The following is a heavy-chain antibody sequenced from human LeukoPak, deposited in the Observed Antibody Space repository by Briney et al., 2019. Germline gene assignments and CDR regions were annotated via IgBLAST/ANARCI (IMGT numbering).Heavy chain of an antibody. D-gene: IGHD5-18*01. CDR2: IYHSGST. CDR3: ARGSEIGYSYGYRSD. V-gene: IGHV4-38-2*02. Sequence: PSETLSLTCTVSGYSISSGYYWGWIRQPPGKGLEWIGSIYHSGSTYYNPSLKSRVTISVDTSKNQFSLKLSSVTAADTAVYYCARGSEIGYSYGYRSDWGQGTLVTVSS. CDR1: GYSISSGYY. J-gene: IGHJ4*02.